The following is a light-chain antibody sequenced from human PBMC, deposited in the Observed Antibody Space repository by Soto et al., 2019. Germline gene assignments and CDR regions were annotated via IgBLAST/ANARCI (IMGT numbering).Light chain of an antibody. CDR1: SGSIASNY. V-gene: IGLV6-57*02. CDR2: EDN. CDR3: QSYDSSSHVV. Sequence: NFMLTQPHSVSESPGKTVTISCTGSSGSIASNYVQWYQQRPGRAPTTVIYEDNQRPSGVPDRFSGSIDSSSNSASLTISGLKTEDEADYYCQSYDSSSHVVFGGGTKLTVL. J-gene: IGLJ2*01.